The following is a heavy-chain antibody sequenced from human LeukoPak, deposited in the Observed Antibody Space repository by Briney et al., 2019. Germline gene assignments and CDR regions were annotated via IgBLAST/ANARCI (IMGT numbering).Heavy chain of an antibody. Sequence: PGGSLRLSCAASGFTFSNAWMSWVRQPPGKGLEWIGYIYYSGSTNYNPSLKSRVTISVDTSKNQFSLKLSSVTAADTAVYYCARELYSSGWYEEEFAFDIWGQGTMVTVSS. CDR2: IYYSGST. J-gene: IGHJ3*02. CDR1: GFTFSNAW. D-gene: IGHD6-19*01. CDR3: ARELYSSGWYEEEFAFDI. V-gene: IGHV4-59*01.